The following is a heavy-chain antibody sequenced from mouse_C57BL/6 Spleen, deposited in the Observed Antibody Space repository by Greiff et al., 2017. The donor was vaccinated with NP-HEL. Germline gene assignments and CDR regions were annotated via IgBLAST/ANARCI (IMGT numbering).Heavy chain of an antibody. J-gene: IGHJ3*01. V-gene: IGHV1-54*01. CDR2: INPGSGGT. CDR1: GYAFTNYL. D-gene: IGHD2-4*01. CDR3: ARGGYDYDAWFAG. Sequence: VQLQQSGAELVRPGTSVKVSCKASGYAFTNYLIEWVKQRPGQGLEWIGVINPGSGGTNYNEKFKGKATLTADKSSSTAYMQLSSLTSEDSAVYFCARGGYDYDAWFAGWGKGTLVTVSA.